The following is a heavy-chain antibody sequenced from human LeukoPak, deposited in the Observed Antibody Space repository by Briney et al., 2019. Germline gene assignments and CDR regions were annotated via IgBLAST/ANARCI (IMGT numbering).Heavy chain of an antibody. V-gene: IGHV5-51*01. D-gene: IGHD3-22*01. CDR1: GYSFTSYW. CDR3: ARRTYYYDSSGYGDFDY. CDR2: IYPGDSDT. J-gene: IGHJ4*02. Sequence: GESLKISCKGSGYSFTSYWIGWVRQMPGKGLEWMGIIYPGDSDTRYSPPFQGQVTISADKSISTAYLQWSSLKASDTAMYYCARRTYYYDSSGYGDFDYWGQGTLVTVSS.